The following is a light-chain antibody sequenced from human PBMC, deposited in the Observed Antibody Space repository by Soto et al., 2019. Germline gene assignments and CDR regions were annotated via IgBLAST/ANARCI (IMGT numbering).Light chain of an antibody. CDR1: QSVSSSY. J-gene: IGKJ3*01. Sequence: EIVLTQSPGTLSLSPGERATLSCRASQSVSSSYLAWYQQKPGQAPRLLIYGASSRATGIPDRFSGSGSGPDFTLTISRLEPEDFAVYYCQQYGSSPPFTFGPGNKVDIK. CDR3: QQYGSSPPFT. V-gene: IGKV3-20*01. CDR2: GAS.